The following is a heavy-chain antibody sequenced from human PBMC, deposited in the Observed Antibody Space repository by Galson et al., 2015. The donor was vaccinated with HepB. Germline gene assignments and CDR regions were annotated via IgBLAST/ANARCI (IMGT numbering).Heavy chain of an antibody. Sequence: SVKVSCKASGGTFNSYAISWVRQAPGQGLEWMGGIIPIFGTANYAQKFQGRVTITAAESTSTAYMELSSLRSEDTAVYHCARVSPGRDAFDIWGQGTMVTVSS. CDR2: IIPIFGTA. CDR1: GGTFNSYA. V-gene: IGHV1-69*13. J-gene: IGHJ3*02. CDR3: ARVSPGRDAFDI.